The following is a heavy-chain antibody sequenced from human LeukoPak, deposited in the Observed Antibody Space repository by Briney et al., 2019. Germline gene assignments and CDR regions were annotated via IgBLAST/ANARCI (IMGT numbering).Heavy chain of an antibody. J-gene: IGHJ4*02. CDR3: AKLAEYCSSTSCVDY. D-gene: IGHD2-2*01. V-gene: IGHV1-69*13. CDR2: IIPIFGTA. Sequence: WASVKVSCKASGGTFSSYAISWVRQAPGQGLEWMGGIIPIFGTANYAQKFQGRVTITADESTSTAYMELSSLRAEDTAVYYCAKLAEYCSSTSCVDYWGQGTLVTVSS. CDR1: GGTFSSYA.